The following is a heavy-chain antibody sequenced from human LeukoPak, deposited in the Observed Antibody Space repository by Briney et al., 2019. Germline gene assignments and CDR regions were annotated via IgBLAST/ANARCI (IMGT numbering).Heavy chain of an antibody. V-gene: IGHV1-69*04. CDR3: ASPNQWLAYYYYGMDV. CDR1: GGTFSSYA. J-gene: IGHJ6*02. CDR2: IIPIFGIA. D-gene: IGHD6-19*01. Sequence: ASVKVSCKASGGTFSSYAISWVRQAPGQGLEWMGRIIPIFGIANYAQKFQGRVTITADKSTSTAYMELSSLRSEDTAVYCCASPNQWLAYYYYGMDVWGQGTTVTVSS.